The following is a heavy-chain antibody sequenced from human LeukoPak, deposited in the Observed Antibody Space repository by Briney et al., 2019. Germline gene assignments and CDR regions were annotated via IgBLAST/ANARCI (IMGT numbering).Heavy chain of an antibody. CDR3: LCSNGWYHFDY. J-gene: IGHJ4*02. CDR2: ITGSGGST. CDR1: GFTFSTSG. D-gene: IGHD6-19*01. V-gene: IGHV3-23*01. Sequence: GGSLRLSCAASGFTFSTSGMSWVRQAPGKGLEWVSSITGSGGSTYYADSVKGRFTIFRDNSKNTLYLQMNSLRAEDTAIYYCLCSNGWYHFDYWGQGTLVTVSS.